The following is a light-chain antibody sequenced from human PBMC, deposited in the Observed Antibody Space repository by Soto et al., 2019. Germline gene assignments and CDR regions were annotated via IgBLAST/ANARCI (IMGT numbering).Light chain of an antibody. J-gene: IGKJ1*01. CDR3: QQSYSTPWT. Sequence: DIQMTQSPSSLSASVGDRVTITCRTSHSFSIYLNWYQQRPGKAPKLLIYAASSLGSGVPSRFSGRGSGTDFTLTISSLQPEDIATYYCQQSYSTPWTFGQGTKVEIK. CDR2: AAS. V-gene: IGKV1-39*01. CDR1: HSFSIY.